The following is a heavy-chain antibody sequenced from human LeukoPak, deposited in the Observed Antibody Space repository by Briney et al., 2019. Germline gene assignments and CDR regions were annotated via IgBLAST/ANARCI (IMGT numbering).Heavy chain of an antibody. CDR2: IYTSGST. CDR3: ARLLGVIKSSGYWYFDL. Sequence: SETLSLTCTVSGGSISSYYWSWIRQPAGKGLEWIGRIYTSGSTNYNPSLKSRVTMSVDTSKNQFSLKLSSVTAADTAVYYCARLLGVIKSSGYWYFDLWGRGTLVTVSS. D-gene: IGHD3-10*01. CDR1: GGSISSYY. V-gene: IGHV4-4*07. J-gene: IGHJ2*01.